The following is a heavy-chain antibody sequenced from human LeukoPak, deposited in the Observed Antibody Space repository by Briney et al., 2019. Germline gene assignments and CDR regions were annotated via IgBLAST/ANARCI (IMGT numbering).Heavy chain of an antibody. CDR2: ISWNSGSI. CDR3: ARVAGSGWYATDY. V-gene: IGHV3-9*01. J-gene: IGHJ4*02. Sequence: GRSLRLSCAASGFTFDDYAMHWVRQAPGKGLEWVSGISWNSGSIGYADSVKGRFTISRDNAKNSLYLQMNSLRAEDTAVYYCARVAGSGWYATDYWGQGTLVTVSS. D-gene: IGHD6-19*01. CDR1: GFTFDDYA.